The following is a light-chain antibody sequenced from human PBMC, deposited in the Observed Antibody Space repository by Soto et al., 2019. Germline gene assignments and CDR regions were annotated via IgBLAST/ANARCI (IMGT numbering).Light chain of an antibody. V-gene: IGLV3-21*04. CDR1: NIGSKS. CDR3: QVWDSSSDHPGVV. J-gene: IGLJ2*01. Sequence: SYELTQPPSVSVAPGKTARIICGGNNIGSKSVHWYQQKPGQAPVLVIYYDSDRPSGIPERFSGSNSGNTATLTISRVEAGDEADYYCQVWDSSSDHPGVVFGGGTKLTVL. CDR2: YDS.